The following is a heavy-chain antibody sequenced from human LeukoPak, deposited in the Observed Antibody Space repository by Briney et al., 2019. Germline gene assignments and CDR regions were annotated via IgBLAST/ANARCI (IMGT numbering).Heavy chain of an antibody. D-gene: IGHD6-13*01. J-gene: IGHJ4*02. CDR1: GGSISSYY. CDR3: ARLYSSSWYYFDY. Sequence: SETLSLTCTVSGGSISSYYWSWIRQPPGKGLEWIGYIYYSGSTNYNPSLKSRVTISVDTSKNQFSLKLSSVTAADTAVYYCARLYSSSWYYFDYWSQGTLVTVSS. CDR2: IYYSGST. V-gene: IGHV4-59*01.